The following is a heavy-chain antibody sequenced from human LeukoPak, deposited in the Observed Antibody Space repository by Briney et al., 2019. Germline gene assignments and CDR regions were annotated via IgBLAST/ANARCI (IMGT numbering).Heavy chain of an antibody. V-gene: IGHV3-74*01. CDR3: ARDRGPRTGFMVREAYDY. Sequence: GGSLRLSCAASGFTFSDYWIHWFRQAPGKGLVWVSRINTDGSITNYAVSVKGRFSISRDNARNTLYLQMSSLRAEDTAVYYCARDRGPRTGFMVREAYDYWGQGTLVTVSS. D-gene: IGHD3-10*01. J-gene: IGHJ4*02. CDR1: GFTFSDYW. CDR2: INTDGSIT.